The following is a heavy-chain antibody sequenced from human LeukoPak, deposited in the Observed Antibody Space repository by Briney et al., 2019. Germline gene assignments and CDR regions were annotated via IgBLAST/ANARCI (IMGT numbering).Heavy chain of an antibody. D-gene: IGHD5-24*01. CDR1: GFTFSSYD. CDR3: ARSRDGYNLWYFDL. Sequence: GGSLRLSCAASGFTFSSYDMHWVRQPTGKGLEWVSTIGTAGDTYYPGSGKGRFTISRENAKNSLYLQMNSLRAGDTAVYYCARSRDGYNLWYFDLWGRGTLVTVSS. CDR2: IGTAGDT. J-gene: IGHJ2*01. V-gene: IGHV3-13*01.